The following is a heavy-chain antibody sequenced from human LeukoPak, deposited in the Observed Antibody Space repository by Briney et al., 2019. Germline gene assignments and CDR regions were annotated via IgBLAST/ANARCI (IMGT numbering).Heavy chain of an antibody. CDR3: ARDKSRWSGYDYVDY. V-gene: IGHV3-48*03. J-gene: IGHJ4*02. CDR2: ISSSGSAV. Sequence: PGGSLRLSCAASRFTFRNYELNWIRQAPGKGLEWVSYISSSGSAVYYADSVKGRFTISRDNAKNSLYLQMNSLRAEYTAVYYCARDKSRWSGYDYVDYWGQGTLVTVSS. D-gene: IGHD5-12*01. CDR1: RFTFRNYE.